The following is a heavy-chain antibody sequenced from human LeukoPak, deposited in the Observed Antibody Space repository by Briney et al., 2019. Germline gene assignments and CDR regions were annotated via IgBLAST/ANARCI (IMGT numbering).Heavy chain of an antibody. CDR3: ARRQYDGYAFDI. V-gene: IGHV3-74*01. J-gene: IGHJ3*02. CDR2: INSDGSST. D-gene: IGHD3-3*01. Sequence: PGGSLRLSCAASGFTFSSYWMHWVRHAPGKGLVWVSRINSDGSSTSYADSVKGRFTISRDNAKNTLYLQMNSLRAEDTAVYYCARRQYDGYAFDIWGQGTMVTVSS. CDR1: GFTFSSYW.